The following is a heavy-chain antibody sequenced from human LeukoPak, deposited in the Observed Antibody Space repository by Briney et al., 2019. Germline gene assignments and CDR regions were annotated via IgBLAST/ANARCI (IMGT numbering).Heavy chain of an antibody. CDR3: AKGTPLEWLSDY. J-gene: IGHJ4*02. CDR1: GFTFDDYA. Sequence: GGSLRLSCAASGFTFDDYALHWVRQAPGKGLEWVSLISGDGGSTYYADSVKGRFTISRDNSKNSLYLQMNSLRTEDTALYYCAKGTPLEWLSDYWGQGALVTVSS. D-gene: IGHD3-3*01. CDR2: ISGDGGST. V-gene: IGHV3-43*02.